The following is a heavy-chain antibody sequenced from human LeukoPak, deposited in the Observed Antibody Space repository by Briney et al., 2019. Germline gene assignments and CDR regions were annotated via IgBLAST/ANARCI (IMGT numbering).Heavy chain of an antibody. D-gene: IGHD3-22*01. V-gene: IGHV5-51*01. CDR2: IYPGDSDT. Sequence: GESLKISCKGSGYSFTSYCIGWVRQMPGKGLEWMGIIYPGDSDTSYSPSFQGQVTISADKSISTAYLQWSSLKASDTAMYYCARRGVDYYDSSGFPFDYWGQGTLVTVSS. CDR3: ARRGVDYYDSSGFPFDY. CDR1: GYSFTSYC. J-gene: IGHJ4*02.